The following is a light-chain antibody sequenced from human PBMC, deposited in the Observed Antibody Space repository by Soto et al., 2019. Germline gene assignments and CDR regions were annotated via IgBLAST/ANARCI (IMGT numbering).Light chain of an antibody. Sequence: QSALTQPASVSGSPGQSITISCTGTSSDVGGYNYVSWYQQHPGKAPKLMIYDVSNRPPGVSNRFSGSKSGNTASLPISGLQAEDEADYYCRSYTSSSTLVVFGGGTKLTVL. J-gene: IGLJ2*01. CDR3: RSYTSSSTLVV. CDR1: SSDVGGYNY. CDR2: DVS. V-gene: IGLV2-14*01.